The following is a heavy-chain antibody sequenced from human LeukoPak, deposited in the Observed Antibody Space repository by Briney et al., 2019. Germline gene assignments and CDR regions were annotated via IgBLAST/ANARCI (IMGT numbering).Heavy chain of an antibody. V-gene: IGHV4-34*01. CDR3: AGEVGGIGYFDY. J-gene: IGHJ4*02. CDR1: GGSFSGYY. CDR2: INHSGST. D-gene: IGHD1-26*01. Sequence: SETLSLTCAVYGGSFSGYYWSWIRQPPGKGLEWIGEINHSGSTNYNPSLKSRVTISVDTSKNQFSLKLSSVTAADTAVFYCAGEVGGIGYFDYWGQGTLVTVSS.